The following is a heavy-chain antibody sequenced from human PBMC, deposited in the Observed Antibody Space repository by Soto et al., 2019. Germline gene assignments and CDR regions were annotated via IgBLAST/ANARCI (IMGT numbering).Heavy chain of an antibody. CDR2: TIPLLNVA. CDR1: GGTFSTST. Sequence: VKVSCKASGGTFSTSTFTWVRQAPGQGLEWMGRTIPLLNVADYAQDFQGRVTITADKSTSTAYMELTSLTSKDTAVYYCARDSPIGSTYSGYDAIDSWGQGTLVTVSS. J-gene: IGHJ4*02. D-gene: IGHD5-12*01. CDR3: ARDSPIGSTYSGYDAIDS. V-gene: IGHV1-69*04.